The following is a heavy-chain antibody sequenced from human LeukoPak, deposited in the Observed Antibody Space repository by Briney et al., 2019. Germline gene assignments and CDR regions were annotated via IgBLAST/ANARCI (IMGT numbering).Heavy chain of an antibody. CDR2: IKPSGGST. Sequence: ASVKVSCKSSGYTFSSYYMHWVRQPPGQGLEWMGIIKPSGGSTSYAQKFQGRVTMNRDTSTSTVYMELSSLRSEDTAVYYCARDCCSSGYSPWFDPWGQGTLVTVSS. CDR3: ARDCCSSGYSPWFDP. V-gene: IGHV1-46*01. D-gene: IGHD3-22*01. CDR1: GYTFSSYY. J-gene: IGHJ5*02.